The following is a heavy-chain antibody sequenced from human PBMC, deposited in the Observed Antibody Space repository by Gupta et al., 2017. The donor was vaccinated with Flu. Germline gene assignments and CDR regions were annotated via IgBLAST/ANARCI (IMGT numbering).Heavy chain of an antibody. Sequence: GEGRFTISRDNAKNTLYLQMNSLRAEDTAVYYCARDGAGDCSGGSCYSWFDPWGQGTLVTVSS. D-gene: IGHD2-15*01. J-gene: IGHJ5*02. CDR3: ARDGAGDCSGGSCYSWFDP. V-gene: IGHV3-74*01.